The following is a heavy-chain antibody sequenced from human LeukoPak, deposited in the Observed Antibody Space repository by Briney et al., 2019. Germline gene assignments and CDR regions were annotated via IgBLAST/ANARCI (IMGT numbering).Heavy chain of an antibody. J-gene: IGHJ4*02. CDR3: AKDHHDYGDYVPYFDY. CDR2: ISGSGGST. V-gene: IGHV3-23*01. D-gene: IGHD4-17*01. Sequence: AGGSLRLSCAASGFTFSSYAMCWVRQAPGKGLEWVSAISGSGGSTYYADSVKGRFTISRDNSKNTLYLQMNSLRAEDTAVYYCAKDHHDYGDYVPYFDYWGQGTLVTVSS. CDR1: GFTFSSYA.